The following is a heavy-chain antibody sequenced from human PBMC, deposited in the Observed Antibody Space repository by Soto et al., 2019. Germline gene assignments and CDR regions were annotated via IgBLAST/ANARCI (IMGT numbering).Heavy chain of an antibody. V-gene: IGHV5-51*01. Sequence: GEYLKITWKRSGYNFTSYWIGWVRQMPGKGLAGIGIIYPGDSDTRYSPAFQGQVTISADKSISPAYLQWSSLKAPDTPRYYFARPYYYYWMDVSGRGRSVAVSS. CDR3: ARPYYYYWMDV. CDR2: IYPGDSDT. J-gene: IGHJ6*01. CDR1: GYNFTSYW.